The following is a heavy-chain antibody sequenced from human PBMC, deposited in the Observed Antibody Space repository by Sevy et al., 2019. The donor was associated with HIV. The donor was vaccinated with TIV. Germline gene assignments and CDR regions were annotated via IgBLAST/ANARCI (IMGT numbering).Heavy chain of an antibody. CDR2: IKQDGSEK. V-gene: IGHV3-7*01. CDR3: ARGIFGSGSRLGLGY. D-gene: IGHD3-10*01. CDR1: GFTFGNNG. Sequence: GGPLRLSCVASGFTFGNNGMTWVGQAPGKGLQWGANIKQDGSEKYFVESVKGRFTISRDNAKNSLYLQMSSLRVEDTAVYYCARGIFGSGSRLGLGYWGQGTLVTVSS. J-gene: IGHJ4*02.